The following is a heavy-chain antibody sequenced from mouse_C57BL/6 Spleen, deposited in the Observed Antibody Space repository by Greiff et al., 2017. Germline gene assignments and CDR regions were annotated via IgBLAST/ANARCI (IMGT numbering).Heavy chain of an antibody. V-gene: IGHV5-17*01. J-gene: IGHJ2*01. CDR3: ARNPYYFDY. CDR1: GFTFSDYG. CDR2: ISSGSSTI. Sequence: EVMLVESGGGLVKPGGSLKLSCAASGFTFSDYGMHWVRQAPEKGLEWVAYISSGSSTIYYADTVQGRFTISRDNAKNTLFLQMTSLRSEDTAMYYCARNPYYFDYWGQGTTLTVSS.